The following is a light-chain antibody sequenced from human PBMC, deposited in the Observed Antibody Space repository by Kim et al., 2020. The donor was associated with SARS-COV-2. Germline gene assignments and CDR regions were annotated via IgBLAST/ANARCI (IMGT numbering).Light chain of an antibody. Sequence: ATINCKSSQSVLYSSNNKNYLAWYQQKPGQPPKLLMYWASTRESGVPDRFGGSGSGTDFTLTISSLQAEDVAVYYCQQYYGPPRTFGQGTKVEIK. V-gene: IGKV4-1*01. CDR3: QQYYGPPRT. J-gene: IGKJ1*01. CDR2: WAS. CDR1: QSVLYSSNNKNY.